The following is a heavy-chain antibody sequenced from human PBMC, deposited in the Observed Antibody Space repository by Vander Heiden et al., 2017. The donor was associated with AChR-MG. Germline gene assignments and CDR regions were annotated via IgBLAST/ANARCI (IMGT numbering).Heavy chain of an antibody. CDR3: AREVAGFDN. V-gene: IGHV1-18*01. CDR2: ISAYNGHK. Sequence: QVQLVQSGAEVKKPGASVKVSCKASGYTFTSYGISWVRQAPGQGLEWMGWISAYNGHKNYAQSRQGRVTRTADTSTSTASMALRSRRSDDTAVDYCAREVAGFDNWGQGTLVTVSS. CDR1: GYTFTSYG. D-gene: IGHD6-19*01. J-gene: IGHJ4*02.